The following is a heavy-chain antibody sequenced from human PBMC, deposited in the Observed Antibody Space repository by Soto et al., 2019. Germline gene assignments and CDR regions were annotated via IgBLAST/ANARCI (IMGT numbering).Heavy chain of an antibody. CDR2: SSNSGTFS. V-gene: IGHV3-11*06. J-gene: IGHJ4*02. CDR1: GFTFSDYY. Sequence: GGSLRLSCEGSGFTFSDYYISWIRQAPGKGLEWISYSSNSGTFSRYADSVKGRFSISRDNTKNLLYLQMNSLRAEDTAVYYCARSGDNYNRLDYWGRGTPVTVSS. D-gene: IGHD1-1*01. CDR3: ARSGDNYNRLDY.